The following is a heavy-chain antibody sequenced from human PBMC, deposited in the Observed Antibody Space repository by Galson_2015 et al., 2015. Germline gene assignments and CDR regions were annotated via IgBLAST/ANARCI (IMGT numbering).Heavy chain of an antibody. D-gene: IGHD3-22*01. CDR1: GFTFSSYA. V-gene: IGHV3-23*01. CDR2: ISGSGGST. CDR3: AKADSSGYYSPDAFEI. J-gene: IGHJ3*02. Sequence: SLRLSCAASGFTFSSYAMSWVRQAPGKGLEWVSAISGSGGSTYYADSVKGRFTISRDNSKNTLYLQMNNLRAEDTAVYYCAKADSSGYYSPDAFEIWGQGTMVTVSS.